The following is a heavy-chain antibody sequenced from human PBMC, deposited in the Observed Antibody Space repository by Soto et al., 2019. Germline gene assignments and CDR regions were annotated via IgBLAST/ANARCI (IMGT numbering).Heavy chain of an antibody. J-gene: IGHJ4*02. V-gene: IGHV4-31*03. CDR1: GGSISSGGYY. CDR3: ARAPVAGNGFDY. D-gene: IGHD6-19*01. CDR2: IYYSGST. Sequence: SETLSLTCTVSGGSISSGGYYWSWIRQHPGKGLEWIGYIYYSGSTYYNPSLKSRVTISVDTSKNQFSLKLSSVTAADTAVYYCARAPVAGNGFDYWGQGTLVTVSS.